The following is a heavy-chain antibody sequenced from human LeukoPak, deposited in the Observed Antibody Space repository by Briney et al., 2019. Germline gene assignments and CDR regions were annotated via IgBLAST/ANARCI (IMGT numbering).Heavy chain of an antibody. CDR2: ISYDGSNK. V-gene: IGHV3-30*18. Sequence: GGSLRLPCAASGFTFSSYGMHWVRQAPGKGLEWVAVISYDGSNKYYADSVKGRFTISRDNSKNTLYLQMNSLRAEDTAVYYCAKISSFRTGASGSYHYWGQGTLVTVSS. CDR1: GFTFSSYG. D-gene: IGHD1-26*01. CDR3: AKISSFRTGASGSYHY. J-gene: IGHJ4*02.